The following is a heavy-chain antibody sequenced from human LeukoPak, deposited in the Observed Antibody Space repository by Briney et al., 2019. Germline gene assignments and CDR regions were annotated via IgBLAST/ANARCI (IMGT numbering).Heavy chain of an antibody. J-gene: IGHJ6*02. V-gene: IGHV3-30-3*01. CDR2: ISYDGSSE. D-gene: IGHD3-16*01. CDR3: ARDRSDYSIKYYYYYGMDV. Sequence: GRSLRLSCAASGFTFSSYSMHWVRQAPGKGLEWVAVISYDGSSEYYADSVRGRFTVSRDNSKNTLYLQMNSLGAEDTAVFYCARDRSDYSIKYYYYYGMDVWGQGTTVTVSS. CDR1: GFTFSSYS.